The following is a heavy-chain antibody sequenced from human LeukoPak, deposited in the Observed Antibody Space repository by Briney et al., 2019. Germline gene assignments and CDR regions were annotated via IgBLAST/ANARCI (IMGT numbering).Heavy chain of an antibody. J-gene: IGHJ6*03. CDR1: GFTFSSYA. CDR2: ISRNGDNT. CDR3: ARARGNYYYYYTDV. V-gene: IGHV3-64*01. Sequence: GGPLRLSCAASGFTFSSYAMHWVRQAPGKGLEYVSAISRNGDNTYYANSVKGRFTISRDNSKNTLYLQMGSLRAEDMAVYYCARARGNYYYYYTDVCGKGTTVTVSS.